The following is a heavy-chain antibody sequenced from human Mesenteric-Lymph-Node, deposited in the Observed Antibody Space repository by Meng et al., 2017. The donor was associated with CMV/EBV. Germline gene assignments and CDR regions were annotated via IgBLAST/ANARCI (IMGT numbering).Heavy chain of an antibody. V-gene: IGHV3-21*01. CDR1: GFTFSSYS. CDR2: ISSSSSYI. CDR3: ARDLGYCSSTSCQYYYYYYGMDV. D-gene: IGHD2-2*01. Sequence: GESLKISCAASGFTFSSYSMNWVRQAPGKGLEWVSSISSSSSYIYYADSVKGRFTISRDSAKNSLYLQMNSLRAEDTAVYYCARDLGYCSSTSCQYYYYYYGMDVWGQGTTVTVSS. J-gene: IGHJ6*02.